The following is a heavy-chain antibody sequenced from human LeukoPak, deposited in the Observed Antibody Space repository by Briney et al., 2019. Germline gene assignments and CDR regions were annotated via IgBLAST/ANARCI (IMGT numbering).Heavy chain of an antibody. Sequence: KASQTLSLTCTVSGGSISSGDYYWSWIRQPPGKGLEWIGYIYYSGSTYYNPSLKSQVTISVDTSKNQFSLKLSSVTAADTAVYYCARHWGRYCSSTSCHSYYYYYMDVWGKGTTVTVSS. V-gene: IGHV4-30-4*01. J-gene: IGHJ6*03. CDR3: ARHWGRYCSSTSCHSYYYYYMDV. CDR2: IYYSGST. CDR1: GGSISSGDYY. D-gene: IGHD2-2*01.